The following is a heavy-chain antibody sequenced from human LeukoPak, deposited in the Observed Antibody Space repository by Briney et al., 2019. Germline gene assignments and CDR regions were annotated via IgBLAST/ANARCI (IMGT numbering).Heavy chain of an antibody. V-gene: IGHV4-59*12. CDR2: INFSGST. J-gene: IGHJ3*02. CDR1: GGSIRSYY. Sequence: SETLSLTCSVSGGSIRSYYWSWVRQPPGKGLEWMGCINFSGSTHYNPSLKSRVTISVDTSKNQFSLKLTPVTAADTAVYYCARDGGRTSSDAVEIWGQGTMVIVSS. D-gene: IGHD2-2*01. CDR3: ARDGGRTSSDAVEI.